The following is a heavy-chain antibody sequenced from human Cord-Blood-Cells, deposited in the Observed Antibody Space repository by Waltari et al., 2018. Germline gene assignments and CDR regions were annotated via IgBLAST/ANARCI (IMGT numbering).Heavy chain of an antibody. CDR2: ICPIFGTA. J-gene: IGHJ3*02. D-gene: IGHD3-9*01. CDR3: ARVYYDILTGYYDAFDI. V-gene: IGHV1-69*06. Sequence: QVQLVQSGAEVKKPGSSVKVSCKASGGTFSSYAISWVRQAPGQGLEWMGGICPIFGTANYAQKFQGRVTITADKSTSTAYMELSSLRSEDTAVYYCARVYYDILTGYYDAFDIWGQGTMVTVSS. CDR1: GGTFSSYA.